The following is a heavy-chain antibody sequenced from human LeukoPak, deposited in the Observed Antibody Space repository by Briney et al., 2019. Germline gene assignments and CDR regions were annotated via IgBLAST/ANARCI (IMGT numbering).Heavy chain of an antibody. CDR3: ARGVVVVVAATTEYFQH. V-gene: IGHV4-39*01. CDR1: GGSISSSSYY. CDR2: IYYSGST. D-gene: IGHD2-15*01. J-gene: IGHJ1*01. Sequence: SETLSLTCTVSGGSISSSSYYWGWIRQPPGKGLEWIGSIYYSGSTYYNPSLKSRVTISVDTSKNQFSLKLSSVTAADTAVYYCARGVVVVVAATTEYFQHWGQGTLVTVSS.